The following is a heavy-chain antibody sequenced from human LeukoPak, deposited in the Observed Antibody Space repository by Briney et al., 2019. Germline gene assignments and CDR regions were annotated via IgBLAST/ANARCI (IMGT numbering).Heavy chain of an antibody. V-gene: IGHV3-23*01. J-gene: IGHJ3*01. D-gene: IGHD4-17*01. Sequence: PGGSLRLSCAASAFSFSKFALIWVRQAPGKGLEWVSAITANGGYTLYADAVKGRFTVSRGNSKNTLYLQINSLRPEDTAMYYCAKDPNGNYIGAFDFWGQGTMVTVSS. CDR1: AFSFSKFA. CDR3: AKDPNGNYIGAFDF. CDR2: ITANGGYT.